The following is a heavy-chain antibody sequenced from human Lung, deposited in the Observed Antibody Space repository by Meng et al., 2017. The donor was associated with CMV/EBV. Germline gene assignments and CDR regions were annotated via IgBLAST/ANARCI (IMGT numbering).Heavy chain of an antibody. J-gene: IGHJ4*02. V-gene: IGHV1-18*01. CDR1: GYTFASYG. D-gene: IGHD3-10*01. CDR3: ARGTPGRSYSDY. CDR2: FVNNVDT. Sequence: QVHRLESGDVVSKPGASVRVSCEASGYTFASYGISWLRQAPGQGLEWMGWFVNNVDTYSAQKFQGRVTMTTDTHTSTAFMELRSLRSDDTAVYYCARGTPGRSYSDYWGQGTLVTVSS.